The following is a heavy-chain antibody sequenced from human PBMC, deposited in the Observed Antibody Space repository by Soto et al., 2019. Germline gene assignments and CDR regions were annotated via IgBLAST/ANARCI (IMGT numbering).Heavy chain of an antibody. Sequence: QVQLVQSGAEVKNPGASVTVSCKASGYTFTNYPIHWVRQAPGQRLEWMGGINAGNGNTEYSQNFQGRVTITRDTSATTAYMERSSLRSEDTAVDYCARGRISLTGGWFDPWGQGTLVTVSS. V-gene: IGHV1-3*01. CDR3: ARGRISLTGGWFDP. CDR1: GYTFTNYP. CDR2: INAGNGNT. D-gene: IGHD3-9*01. J-gene: IGHJ5*02.